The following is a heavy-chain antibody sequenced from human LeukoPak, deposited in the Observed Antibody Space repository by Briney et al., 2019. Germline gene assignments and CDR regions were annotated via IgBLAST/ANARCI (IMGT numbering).Heavy chain of an antibody. CDR2: ISINRGNT. CDR3: AREPINWNLGYYYYYMDV. J-gene: IGHJ6*03. V-gene: IGHV1-18*01. Sequence: ASVKVSCKASGYTSTNYGISWVRQAPGQGLEWMGWISINRGNTNYAQKFQGRVTMTRDTSISTAYMELSRLRSDDTAVYYCAREPINWNLGYYYYYMDVWGKGTTVTVSS. CDR1: GYTSTNYG. D-gene: IGHD1-7*01.